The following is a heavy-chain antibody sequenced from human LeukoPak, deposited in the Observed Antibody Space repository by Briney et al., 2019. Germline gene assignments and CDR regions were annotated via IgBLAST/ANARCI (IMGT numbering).Heavy chain of an antibody. J-gene: IGHJ6*02. D-gene: IGHD3-10*01. CDR2: ISSSSSYI. CDR3: ARSVALYGSGSYSTNYYGMDV. CDR1: GFTFSSYS. Sequence: GGSLRLSCAASGFTFSSYSMNWVRQAPGKGLEWVSSISSSSSYIYYADSVKGRFTISRDNAKNSLYLQMNSLRAEDTAVYYCARSVALYGSGSYSTNYYGMDVWGQGTTVTVSS. V-gene: IGHV3-21*01.